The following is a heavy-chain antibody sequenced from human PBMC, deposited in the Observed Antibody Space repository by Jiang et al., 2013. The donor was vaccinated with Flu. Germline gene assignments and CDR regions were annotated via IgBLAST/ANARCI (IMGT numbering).Heavy chain of an antibody. Sequence: SGGGLVQPGGSLRLSCAASGFTFSSYDMHWVRQATGKGLEWVSAISTAGDTYYPGSVKGRFTISRENAKNSLFLQMNSLTAGDTAVYYCVRGGRATGDYWGQGTLVTVSS. D-gene: IGHD1-26*01. CDR2: ISTAGDT. CDR1: GFTFSSYD. J-gene: IGHJ4*02. V-gene: IGHV3-13*04. CDR3: VRGGRATGDY.